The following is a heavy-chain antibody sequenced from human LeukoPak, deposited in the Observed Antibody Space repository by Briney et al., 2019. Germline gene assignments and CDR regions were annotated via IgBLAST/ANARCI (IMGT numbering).Heavy chain of an antibody. V-gene: IGHV3-23*01. Sequence: GGSLRLSCAASGFTFSTYAFSWVRQAPGKGLDWVSAISDGGYTTYYADSVKGRFTISRENSKNTLYLQSSSLRADDTAVYYCTKLVVVPAAIVRGDYWGQGTLVTVSS. CDR3: TKLVVVPAAIVRGDY. CDR2: ISDGGYTT. D-gene: IGHD2-2*01. CDR1: GFTFSTYA. J-gene: IGHJ4*02.